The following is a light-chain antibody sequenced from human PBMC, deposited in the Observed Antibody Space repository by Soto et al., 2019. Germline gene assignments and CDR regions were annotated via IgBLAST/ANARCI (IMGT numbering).Light chain of an antibody. CDR3: SSYTTSSTLT. CDR2: EVT. CDR1: SSDVGNYNY. J-gene: IGLJ3*02. V-gene: IGLV2-14*01. Sequence: QSALTQPASVSGSPGQSITISSTGTSSDVGNYNYVSWYQQNPGKAPKLIIYEVTNRPSGVSNRFSGSKSGNSASLSISGLQAEDEADYYCSSYTTSSTLTFGGGTKLTVL.